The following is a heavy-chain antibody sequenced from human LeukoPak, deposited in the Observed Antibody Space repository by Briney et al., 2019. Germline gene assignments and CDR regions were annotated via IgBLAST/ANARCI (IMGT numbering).Heavy chain of an antibody. Sequence: GGLRLSCAASGFTFSSYRMHWVRQAPGKGLEWVSSISSSSSYIYYADSVKGRFTISRDNAKNSLYLQMNSLRAEDTAVYYCARDLFPQYLENYDDSSGFDYWGQGTLVTVSS. D-gene: IGHD3-22*01. J-gene: IGHJ4*02. CDR3: ARDLFPQYLENYDDSSGFDY. V-gene: IGHV3-21*01. CDR1: GFTFSSYR. CDR2: ISSSSSYI.